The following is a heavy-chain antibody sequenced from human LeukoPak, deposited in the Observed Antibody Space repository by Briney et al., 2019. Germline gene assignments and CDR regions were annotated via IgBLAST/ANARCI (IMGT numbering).Heavy chain of an antibody. CDR3: ATGYCSGGSCYATYYYGMDV. D-gene: IGHD2-15*01. Sequence: GASVKVSCKVSGYTLTELSMHWVRQAPGKGLEWMGGFDPEDGGTIYAQKFQGRVTMTEDTSTDTAYMELSSLRSEDTAVYYCATGYCSGGSCYATYYYGMDVWGQGTTVTVSS. J-gene: IGHJ6*02. CDR2: FDPEDGGT. CDR1: GYTLTELS. V-gene: IGHV1-24*01.